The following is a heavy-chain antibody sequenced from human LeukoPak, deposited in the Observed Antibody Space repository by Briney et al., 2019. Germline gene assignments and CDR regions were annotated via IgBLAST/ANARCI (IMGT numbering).Heavy chain of an antibody. CDR3: ARLKGCRGNYYGSGSYYKCYYFDY. Sequence: SETLSXTXAVYGGSFSGYYWSWIRQPPGKGLEWIGEINHSGSTNYNPSLKSRVTISVDTSKNQFSLKLSSVTAADTAVYYCARLKGCRGNYYGSGSYYKCYYFDYWGQGTLVTVSS. D-gene: IGHD3-10*01. J-gene: IGHJ4*02. V-gene: IGHV4-34*01. CDR1: GGSFSGYY. CDR2: INHSGST.